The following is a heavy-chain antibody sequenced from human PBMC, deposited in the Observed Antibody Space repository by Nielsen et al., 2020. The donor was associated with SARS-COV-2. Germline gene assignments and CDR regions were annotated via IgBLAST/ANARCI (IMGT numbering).Heavy chain of an antibody. CDR3: ARRQLWRIDY. CDR2: ILHSGDT. D-gene: IGHD3-16*01. Sequence: AETLSLTCAVSGGSISSHEWWAGVRQRAGQGLGWIGEILHSGDTSYNPSLTGRVTISIDKSKNQFSLNLTSVTAADTAVYYCARRQLWRIDYWGQGTLVTVSS. V-gene: IGHV4/OR15-8*02. CDR1: GGSISSHEW. J-gene: IGHJ4*02.